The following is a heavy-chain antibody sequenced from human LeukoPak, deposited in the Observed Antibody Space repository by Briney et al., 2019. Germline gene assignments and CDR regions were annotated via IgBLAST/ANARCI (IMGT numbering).Heavy chain of an antibody. D-gene: IGHD6-13*01. CDR3: VKGRQSSSWFPFDY. Sequence: GGSLRLSCSASGFTFSSYAMHWVRQAPGKGLEYVSAISSNGGSTYYADSVKGGFTISRDNSKNTLYLQMSSLRAEDTAVYYCVKGRQSSSWFPFDYWGQGTLVTVSS. V-gene: IGHV3-64D*06. J-gene: IGHJ4*02. CDR1: GFTFSSYA. CDR2: ISSNGGST.